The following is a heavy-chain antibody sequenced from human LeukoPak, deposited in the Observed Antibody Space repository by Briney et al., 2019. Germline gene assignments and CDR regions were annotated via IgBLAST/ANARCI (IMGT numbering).Heavy chain of an antibody. J-gene: IGHJ4*02. Sequence: PGGSLRLSCAASGFTFSSDAMSWVRQAPGKGLEWVSAISGSGGSTYYADSVKGRFTISRDNAKNTLYLQMNSLRAEDTAVYYCAKDQLRFLETDTTRYWGQGTLVTVSS. D-gene: IGHD3-3*01. CDR1: GFTFSSDA. CDR3: AKDQLRFLETDTTRY. V-gene: IGHV3-23*01. CDR2: ISGSGGST.